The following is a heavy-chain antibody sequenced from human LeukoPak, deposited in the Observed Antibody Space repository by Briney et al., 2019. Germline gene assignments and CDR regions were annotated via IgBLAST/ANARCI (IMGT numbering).Heavy chain of an antibody. CDR2: ISSSGSTI. D-gene: IGHD3-10*01. CDR1: GFTFSTLE. CDR3: ARGRFGLD. Sequence: QPGGSLRLSCAASGFTFSTLEMTWVRQAPGKGLEWASYISSSGSTIYYADSLKGRFTISRDNAKNSLYLQMNSLRVEDTAIYHCARGRFGLDWGQGTLVTVSS. V-gene: IGHV3-48*03. J-gene: IGHJ4*02.